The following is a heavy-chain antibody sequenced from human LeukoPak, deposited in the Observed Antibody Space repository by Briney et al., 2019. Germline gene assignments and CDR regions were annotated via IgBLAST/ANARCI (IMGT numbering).Heavy chain of an antibody. CDR2: IYSRGLTRGST. D-gene: IGHD1-26*01. Sequence: SETLSLTCTVSGGSISNYYWCWIRQPPGKGLEWIGYIYSRGLTRGSTNYNPSLKSRVTLSVDTSKNQFSLKLSSVIAADTAVYYCARDQEYSGSYYRYFDFWGQGALVTVSS. CDR1: GGSISNYY. J-gene: IGHJ4*02. CDR3: ARDQEYSGSYYRYFDF. V-gene: IGHV4-59*01.